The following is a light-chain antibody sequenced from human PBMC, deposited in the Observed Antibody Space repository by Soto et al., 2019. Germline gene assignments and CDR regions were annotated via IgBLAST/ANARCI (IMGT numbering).Light chain of an antibody. V-gene: IGLV1-40*01. CDR3: QSYDSSLSYWV. Sequence: QSVLTQPPSVSGAPGQRVTISCTGSGSNIGAGYDVHWYQQLPGTAPKLLVSGNTNRPSGVPDRFSGSKSGTSASLAITGLQAEDEADYYCQSYDSSLSYWVFGGGTQLTVL. CDR1: GSNIGAGYD. CDR2: GNT. J-gene: IGLJ3*02.